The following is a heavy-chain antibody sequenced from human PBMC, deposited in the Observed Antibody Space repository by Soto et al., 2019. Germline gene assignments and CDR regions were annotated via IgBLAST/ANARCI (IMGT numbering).Heavy chain of an antibody. V-gene: IGHV4-39*01. J-gene: IGHJ4*02. CDR1: GGSISSSSYY. Sequence: SKTLSLTCTVSGGSISSSSYYWGWIRQPPGKGLEWIGSIYYSGSTYYNPSLKSRVTISVDTSKNQFSLKLSSVTAADTAVYYCARLGIQLWAYFDYWGQGTLVTVS. CDR2: IYYSGST. CDR3: ARLGIQLWAYFDY. D-gene: IGHD5-18*01.